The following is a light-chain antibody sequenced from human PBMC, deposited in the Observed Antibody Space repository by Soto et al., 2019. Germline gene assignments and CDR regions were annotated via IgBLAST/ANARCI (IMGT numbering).Light chain of an antibody. CDR3: QQANSFPLT. CDR2: TTS. Sequence: DIQMTQSPSSVSASVGDRVTITCRASQGINNWLAWYQQKPGKAPKLLTYTTSSLQGGIPPTFSGSGSGTDFTLTNSSLQPEDFATYYCQQANSFPLTFGGGTKVEIK. J-gene: IGKJ4*01. CDR1: QGINNW. V-gene: IGKV1D-12*01.